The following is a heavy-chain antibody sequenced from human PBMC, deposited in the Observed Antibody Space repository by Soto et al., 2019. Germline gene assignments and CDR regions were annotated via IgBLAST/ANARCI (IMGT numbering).Heavy chain of an antibody. V-gene: IGHV3-30*02. CDR2: IWYDGSNK. J-gene: IGHJ5*02. D-gene: IGHD3-22*01. CDR3: AKDYYDSSGNWFDP. CDR1: GFTFRSYA. Sequence: PGGSLRLSCAASGFTFRSYAMHWVRQAPGKGLEWVAVIWYDGSNKYYADSVKGRFTISRDNSKNTLYLQMNSLRAEDTAVYYCAKDYYDSSGNWFDPWGQGTLVTVSS.